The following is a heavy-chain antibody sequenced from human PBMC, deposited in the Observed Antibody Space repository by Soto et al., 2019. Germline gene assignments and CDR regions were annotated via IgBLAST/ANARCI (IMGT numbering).Heavy chain of an antibody. D-gene: IGHD6-13*01. CDR1: GGSISSYY. CDR3: ARSWYDAFDI. CDR2: IYYSGST. J-gene: IGHJ3*02. V-gene: IGHV4-59*01. Sequence: SETLSLTCTVSGGSISSYYWSWIRQPPGKGLEWIGYIYYSGSTNYNPSLKSRVTISVDTSKNQFSLKLSSVTAADTAVYYCARSWYDAFDIWGQGTMVTVSS.